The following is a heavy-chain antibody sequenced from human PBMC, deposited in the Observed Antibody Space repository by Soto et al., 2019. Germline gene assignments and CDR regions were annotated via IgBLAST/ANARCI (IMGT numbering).Heavy chain of an antibody. J-gene: IGHJ6*02. V-gene: IGHV1-69*05. D-gene: IGHD2-2*01. CDR3: ARHVPAAGYYYGMDV. Sequence: QVQLVQSGAEVKKPGSSVKVSCKASGGTFSSYAISWVRQAPGQGLEWMGGIIPILGTANYAQKFQGRVTXTXEXSAXTAYMELSSLRAEDTAVYYCARHVPAAGYYYGMDVWGHGTTVTVAS. CDR2: IIPILGTA. CDR1: GGTFSSYA.